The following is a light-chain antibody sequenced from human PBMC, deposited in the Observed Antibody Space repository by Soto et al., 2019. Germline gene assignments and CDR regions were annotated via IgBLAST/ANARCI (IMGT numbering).Light chain of an antibody. CDR1: SSDVGNYNS. J-gene: IGLJ3*02. V-gene: IGLV2-8*01. Sequence: QSALTQPPSASGSPGQSVTISCTGTSSDVGNYNSVSWYQQHPGKAPKLMIFDVSRRPSGVPHRFSGSKSGNTAFLTVSGLQPEDEADYYCCSYSNSNDLVFGGGTKLTVL. CDR2: DVS. CDR3: CSYSNSNDLV.